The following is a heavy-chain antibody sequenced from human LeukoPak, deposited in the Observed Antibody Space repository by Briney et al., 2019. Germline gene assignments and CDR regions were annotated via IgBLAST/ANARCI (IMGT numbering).Heavy chain of an antibody. D-gene: IGHD3-10*01. CDR2: ITGSGCGT. Sequence: GGSLRLSCAASGFTFSSYAMSWVRQAPGKGLEWVSAITGSGCGTYYADSVKGRFTISRDNSKNTLYLRMDSLRAEDTAVYYCAKNPFVGYGSDYFDDWGQGTLVTVSS. J-gene: IGHJ4*02. V-gene: IGHV3-23*01. CDR3: AKNPFVGYGSDYFDD. CDR1: GFTFSSYA.